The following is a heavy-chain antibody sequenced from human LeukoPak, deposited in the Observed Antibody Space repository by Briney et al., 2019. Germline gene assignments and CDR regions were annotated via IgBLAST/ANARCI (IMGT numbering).Heavy chain of an antibody. J-gene: IGHJ4*02. V-gene: IGHV4-38-2*01. CDR1: DYSISSDYY. CDR2: ISYGGST. CDR3: TRQVDVPSSICFFDS. Sequence: SETLSLTCGVSDYSISSDYYWGWIRQPPGKGLEWIASISYGGSTHYNASLKSRVTISVETSKSQFSLQVRSVTAADTAVYYCTRQVDVPSSICFFDSWGQGILVTVS. D-gene: IGHD2/OR15-2a*01.